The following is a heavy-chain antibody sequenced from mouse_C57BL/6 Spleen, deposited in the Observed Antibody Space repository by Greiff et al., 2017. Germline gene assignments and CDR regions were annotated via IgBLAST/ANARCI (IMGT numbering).Heavy chain of an antibody. D-gene: IGHD2-4*01. CDR2: IHPNSGST. V-gene: IGHV1-64*01. CDR1: GYTFTSYW. CDR3: ATIYYDYGTFAY. Sequence: VQLQQPGAELVKPGASVKLSCKASGYTFTSYWMHWVKQRPGQGLEWIGKIHPNSGSTNYNEKFKSKATLTVAKSSSTAYMQLSSLTSEDSAVYYCATIYYDYGTFAYWGQGTLVTVSA. J-gene: IGHJ3*01.